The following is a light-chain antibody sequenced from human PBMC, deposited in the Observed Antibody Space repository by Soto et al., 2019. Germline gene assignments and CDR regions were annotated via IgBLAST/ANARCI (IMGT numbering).Light chain of an antibody. CDR1: SSNIEGNT. CDR2: IND. V-gene: IGLV1-44*01. CDR3: APWDDDLNYAV. J-gene: IGLJ7*01. Sequence: QSSLTQPPSLSGTPGQRVTISCSGSSSNIEGNTVHWYQHLPGTAPKLLIYINDQRPSGVPGRFSASTSGTSTSLAISGLQSDDEADYYCAPWDDDLNYAVFGGGTQLTVL.